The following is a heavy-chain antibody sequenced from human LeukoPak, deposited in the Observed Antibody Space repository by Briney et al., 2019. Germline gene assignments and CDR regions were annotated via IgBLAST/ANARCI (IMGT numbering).Heavy chain of an antibody. J-gene: IGHJ5*02. V-gene: IGHV1-46*01. CDR1: GYTFTSYY. D-gene: IGHD6-13*01. CDR2: INPSGGST. Sequence: ASVKVSCKASGYTFTSYYMHWVRQAPGQGLEWMGIINPSGGSTSYAQKFQGRVTMTRDTSTSTVFMELSSLRSEDTAVYYCARVAAAGGFDPWGQGTLVTVSS. CDR3: ARVAAAGGFDP.